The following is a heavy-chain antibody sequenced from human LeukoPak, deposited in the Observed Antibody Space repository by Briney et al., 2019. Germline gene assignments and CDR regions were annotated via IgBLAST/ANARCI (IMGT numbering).Heavy chain of an antibody. CDR2: INHSGST. V-gene: IGHV4-34*01. CDR3: ARVKVSWLGYYYGMDV. J-gene: IGHJ6*02. D-gene: IGHD6-19*01. Sequence: SETLSLTCAVYGGSFSGYYWSWIRQPPGKGLEWIGEINHSGSTNYNPSLKSRVTISVDTSKNQFSLKLSSVTAADTAVYYCARVKVSWLGYYYGMDVWGQGTTVTVSS. CDR1: GGSFSGYY.